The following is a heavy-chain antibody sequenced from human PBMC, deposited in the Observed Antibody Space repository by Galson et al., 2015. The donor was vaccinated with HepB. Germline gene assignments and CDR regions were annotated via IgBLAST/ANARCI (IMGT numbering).Heavy chain of an antibody. CDR2: IIPLHGTT. CDR1: GGTFRQLA. CDR3: ARNRGIEVRAGALEDDWFDP. Sequence: SVKVSCKASGGTFRQLAFSWVRQAPGQGLEWMGGIIPLHGTTSYAQKFQDRVTITADESTTSAYMELRSLRSEDTAVYYCARNRGIEVRAGALEDDWFDPWGQGTQVTVSS. V-gene: IGHV1-69*13. D-gene: IGHD3-3*01. J-gene: IGHJ5*02.